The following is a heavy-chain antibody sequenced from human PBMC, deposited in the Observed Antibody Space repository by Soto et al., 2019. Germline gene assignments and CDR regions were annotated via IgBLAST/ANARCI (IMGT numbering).Heavy chain of an antibody. V-gene: IGHV5-10-1*01. J-gene: IGHJ6*02. CDR2: IDPSDSYT. CDR3: ARLAVGATFLYGMDV. D-gene: IGHD1-26*01. Sequence: GESLKISCTGSGYSFTSYWISWVRQMPGKGLEWMGRIDPSDSYTNYSPSFQGHVTISADKSISTAYLQWSSLKASDTAMYYCARLAVGATFLYGMDVWGQGTTVTVSS. CDR1: GYSFTSYW.